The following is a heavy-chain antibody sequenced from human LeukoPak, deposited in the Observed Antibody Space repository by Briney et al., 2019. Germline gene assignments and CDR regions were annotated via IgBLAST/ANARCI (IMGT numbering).Heavy chain of an antibody. Sequence: PSETLSLTCAVYGGSSSGYYWSWIREPPGKGLEWSGEINHSGSTNYNPSLKSRVTISVDTSKNQFSLKLSSVTAADTAVYYCARVAVVYYYYYGMDVWGQGTTVTVSS. CDR1: GGSSSGYY. CDR2: INHSGST. D-gene: IGHD2-15*01. CDR3: ARVAVVYYYYYGMDV. V-gene: IGHV4-34*01. J-gene: IGHJ6*02.